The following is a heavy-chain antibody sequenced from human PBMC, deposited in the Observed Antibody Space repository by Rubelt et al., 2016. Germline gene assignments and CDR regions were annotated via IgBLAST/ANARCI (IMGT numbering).Heavy chain of an antibody. D-gene: IGHD6-19*01. V-gene: IGHV4-34*01. CDR1: GGSFSGYY. J-gene: IGHJ4*02. Sequence: QVQLQQWGAGLLKPSETLSLTCAVYGGSFSGYYWSWIRQPPGKGLEWIGEINHSGSTNYNPSLKSRVTISVDTAKNQFSLKLSSVTAADTAVYYCARGSGWYRAPGQDFDYWGQGTLVTVSS. CDR2: INHSGST. CDR3: ARGSGWYRAPGQDFDY.